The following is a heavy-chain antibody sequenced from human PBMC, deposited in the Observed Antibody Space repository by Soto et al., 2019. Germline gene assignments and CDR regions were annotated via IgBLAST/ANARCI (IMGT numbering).Heavy chain of an antibody. CDR3: ARLLTIFGVVNQSWFDP. CDR2: SHSSRIT. D-gene: IGHD3-3*01. CDR1: GGSINSVDYY. V-gene: IGHV4-31*03. J-gene: IGHJ5*02. Sequence: PSETLSLTCTVSGGSINSVDYYWTWVRQHPGKGLDWIGYSHSSRITYYNPSLKSRFTISLDTSRNQFSLHLSSSTAADTALYYCARLLTIFGVVNQSWFDPWGQGTLVTVSS.